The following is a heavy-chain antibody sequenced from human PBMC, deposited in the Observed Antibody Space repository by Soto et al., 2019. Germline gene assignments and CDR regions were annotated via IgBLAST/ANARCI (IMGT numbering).Heavy chain of an antibody. CDR3: ARFSGGSYNTYYFYYGMDV. J-gene: IGHJ6*02. CDR1: GYPFTSYG. Sequence: XPVKVSCKASGYPFTSYGIIWVRQSPGQGLDWMGWISAYNGNTKYAQDLQGRVTMTTDTSTSTAYMELRSLRSDDTAVYYCARFSGGSYNTYYFYYGMDVWGQGTTVTVSS. D-gene: IGHD2-15*01. CDR2: ISAYNGNT. V-gene: IGHV1-18*04.